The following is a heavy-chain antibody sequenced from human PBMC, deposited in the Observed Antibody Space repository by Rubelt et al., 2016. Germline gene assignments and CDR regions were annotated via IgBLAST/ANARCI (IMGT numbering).Heavy chain of an antibody. CDR2: VSDSGRT. Sequence: QVLLQESGPGLVKPSETLSLTCSISDSSMNIHSWSWFRRPPGKGLEWIGFVSDSGRTNYNPSLESRVSLSMDRSKAEFYMTLKSVTASDTAVYSCARDESTSSAGWFDPWGPGTLVTVSS. CDR3: ARDESTSSAGWFDP. CDR1: DSSMNIHS. V-gene: IGHV4-59*11. J-gene: IGHJ5*02. D-gene: IGHD6-6*01.